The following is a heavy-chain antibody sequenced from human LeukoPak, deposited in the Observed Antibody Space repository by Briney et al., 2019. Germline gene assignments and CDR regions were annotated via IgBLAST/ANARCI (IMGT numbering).Heavy chain of an antibody. D-gene: IGHD1-1*01. V-gene: IGHV3-23*01. CDR1: GFTFSSYA. CDR2: ISGSGGST. J-gene: IGHJ6*03. Sequence: GGSLRLSCAASGFTFSSYAMSWVRQAPGKGLEWVSAISGSGGSTYYADSVKGRFSISRDNSKNTLYLQMNSLRAEDTAVYYCAKDGYDYYYYYMDVWGKGTTVTVSS. CDR3: AKDGYDYYYYYMDV.